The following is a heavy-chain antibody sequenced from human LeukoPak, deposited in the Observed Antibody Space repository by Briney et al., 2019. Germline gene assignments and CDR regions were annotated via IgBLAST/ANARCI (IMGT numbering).Heavy chain of an antibody. CDR3: AKQYY. Sequence: GRSQRLSCAASGFTFSSYGMHWARQAPGKGLEWVAVISYDGSNKYYADSVKGRFTISRDNSKNTLYLQMNSLRAEDTAVYYCAKQYYWGQGTLVTVSS. CDR2: ISYDGSNK. V-gene: IGHV3-30*18. J-gene: IGHJ4*02. CDR1: GFTFSSYG.